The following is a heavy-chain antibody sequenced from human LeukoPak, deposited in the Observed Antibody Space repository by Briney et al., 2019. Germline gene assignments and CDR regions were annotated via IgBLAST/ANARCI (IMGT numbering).Heavy chain of an antibody. J-gene: IGHJ4*02. CDR3: ARLYYDSSGYYYTFDY. D-gene: IGHD3-22*01. CDR2: IYTSGST. Sequence: SETLSLTCTVSGGSISSYYWSWIRQPPGKGLEWIGYIYTSGSTNYNPSLKSRVTISVDTSKNQSSLKLSSVTAADTAVYYCARLYYDSSGYYYTFDYWGQGTLVTVSS. V-gene: IGHV4-4*09. CDR1: GGSISSYY.